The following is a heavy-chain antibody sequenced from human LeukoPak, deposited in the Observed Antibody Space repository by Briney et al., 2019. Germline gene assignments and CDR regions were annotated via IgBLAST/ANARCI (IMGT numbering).Heavy chain of an antibody. V-gene: IGHV1-2*04. CDR1: GYTFTGYY. CDR2: INPNSGGT. D-gene: IGHD2-2*01. CDR3: ARRIVVVPDTDAFDI. J-gene: IGHJ3*02. Sequence: ASVKVSCKASGYTFTGYYMHWVRQAPGQGLEWMGWINPNSGGTNYAQKFQGWVTMTRDTSISTAYMELSRLRSDDTAVYYCARRIVVVPDTDAFDIWGQGTMVTVSS.